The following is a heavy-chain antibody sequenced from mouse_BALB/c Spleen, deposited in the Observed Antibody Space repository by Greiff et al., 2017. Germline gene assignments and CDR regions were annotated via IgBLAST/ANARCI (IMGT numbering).Heavy chain of an antibody. CDR1: GFSLTSYG. J-gene: IGHJ4*01. V-gene: IGHV2-2*02. D-gene: IGHD2-1*01. CDR2: IWSGGST. Sequence: QVQLQQSGPGLVQPSQSLSITCTVSGFSLTSYGVHWVRQSPGKGLEWLGVIWSGGSTDYNAAFISRLSISKDNSKSQVFFKMNSLQANDTAIYYCAYGNYAPCYAMDYWGQGTSVTVSS. CDR3: AYGNYAPCYAMDY.